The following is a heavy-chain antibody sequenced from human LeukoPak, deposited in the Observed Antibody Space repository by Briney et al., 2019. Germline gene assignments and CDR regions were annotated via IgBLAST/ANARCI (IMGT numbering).Heavy chain of an antibody. D-gene: IGHD6-19*01. CDR2: IHHSGNT. J-gene: IGHJ4*02. Sequence: SETLSLTCTVSGYSISSGYYWGWIRQPPGKGLEWIGSIHHSGNTYYNPSLKSRVTISVDTSKNQFSLKLSSVTAADTAVYYCATSVAGMAYSDYWGQGTLVTVSS. CDR3: ATSVAGMAYSDY. CDR1: GYSISSGYY. V-gene: IGHV4-38-2*02.